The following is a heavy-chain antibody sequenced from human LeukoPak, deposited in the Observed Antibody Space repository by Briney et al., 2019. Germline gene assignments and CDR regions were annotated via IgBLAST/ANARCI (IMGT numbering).Heavy chain of an antibody. Sequence: GRSLRLSCAASGFTFDDYAMHWVRQAPGKGLEWVSGISWNSGSIGYADSVKGRFTISRDNAKNSLYLQMNSLRAEDTASYYCAKDSGYYDSSGYKSNYFDYWGQGTLVTVSS. D-gene: IGHD3-22*01. CDR1: GFTFDDYA. V-gene: IGHV3-9*01. J-gene: IGHJ4*02. CDR2: ISWNSGSI. CDR3: AKDSGYYDSSGYKSNYFDY.